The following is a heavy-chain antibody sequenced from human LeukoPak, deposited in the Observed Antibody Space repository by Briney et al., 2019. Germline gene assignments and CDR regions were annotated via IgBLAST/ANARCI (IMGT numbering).Heavy chain of an antibody. CDR1: GFTFSSYA. J-gene: IGHJ3*02. V-gene: IGHV3-23*01. Sequence: PGGSLRLSCAASGFTFSSYAMSWVRQAPGKGLEWVSAISGSGGSTYYADSVKGRFTISRDNSKNTLYLQMNSLRAEDTAVYYCAKELLTTVVTPDAFDIWGQGTMVTVSS. CDR3: AKELLTTVVTPDAFDI. D-gene: IGHD4-23*01. CDR2: ISGSGGST.